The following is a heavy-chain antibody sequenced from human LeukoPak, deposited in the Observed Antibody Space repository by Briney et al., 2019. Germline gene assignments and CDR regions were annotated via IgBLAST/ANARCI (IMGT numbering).Heavy chain of an antibody. J-gene: IGHJ4*02. V-gene: IGHV3-48*03. CDR2: ISSSGSTI. CDR1: GFTFSSYE. Sequence: PGGSLRLSCAASGFTFSSYEMNWVRQAPGKGLEWVSYISSSGSTIYYADSVKGRFTISRDNAKNSLYLQMNSLRAEDTAVYYCARDGDYDSSGYDYWSQGTLVTVSS. CDR3: ARDGDYDSSGYDY. D-gene: IGHD3-22*01.